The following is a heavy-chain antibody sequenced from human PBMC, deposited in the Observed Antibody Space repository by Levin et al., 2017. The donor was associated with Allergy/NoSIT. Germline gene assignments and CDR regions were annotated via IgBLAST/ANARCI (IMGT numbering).Heavy chain of an antibody. D-gene: IGHD3-10*01. V-gene: IGHV3-9*01. J-gene: IGHJ4*02. CDR1: GFTFDDYA. CDR2: ISWNSGSI. CDR3: AKDGQYYYYGSGSYLSH. Sequence: GGSLRLSCAASGFTFDDYAMHWVRQAPGKGLEWVSGISWNSGSIGYADSVKGRFTISRDNAKNSLYLQMNSLRAEDTALYYCAKDGQYYYYGSGSYLSHWGQGTLVTVSS.